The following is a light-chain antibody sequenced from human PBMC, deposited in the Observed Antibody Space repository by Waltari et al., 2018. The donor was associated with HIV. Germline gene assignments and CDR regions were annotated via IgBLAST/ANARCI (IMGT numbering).Light chain of an antibody. V-gene: IGLV2-8*01. CDR3: SSHAGSKVV. CDR2: DVI. CDR1: SSAVGGYNY. J-gene: IGLJ2*01. Sequence: QSALTQPPSASGSPGQSVTLSCPGPSSAVGGYNYVSWHQQHPGKAPKLMIYDVIKRPSGVPDRFSGSKSGNTASLTVSGLQPEDEADYYCSSHAGSKVVFGGGTRLTVL.